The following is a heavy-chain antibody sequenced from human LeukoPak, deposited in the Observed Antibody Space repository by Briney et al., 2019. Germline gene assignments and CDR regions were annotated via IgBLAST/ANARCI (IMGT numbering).Heavy chain of an antibody. Sequence: GGSLRLSCAASGFTFSTYWMSWVRQAPGKGQEWVANIKQDGREKYYVDSVKGRFTISRDNAKNSLYLQMNSLRAEDTAVYYCARVEDYDILTGFDYWGQGTLVTVSS. CDR1: GFTFSTYW. V-gene: IGHV3-7*01. CDR3: ARVEDYDILTGFDY. CDR2: IKQDGREK. J-gene: IGHJ4*02. D-gene: IGHD3-9*01.